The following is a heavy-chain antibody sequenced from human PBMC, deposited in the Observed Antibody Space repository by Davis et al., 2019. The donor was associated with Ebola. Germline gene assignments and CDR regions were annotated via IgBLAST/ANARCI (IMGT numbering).Heavy chain of an antibody. Sequence: MPSETLSLTCAVYGGSFSGYYWSWIRQPPGKGLEWIGEINHSGSTNYNPSLKSRVTISVDTSKNQFSLKVTSVTAADTAVYYCATGSSARFYYYGMDVWGQGTTVTVSS. CDR2: INHSGST. D-gene: IGHD6-6*01. V-gene: IGHV4-34*01. CDR3: ATGSSARFYYYGMDV. CDR1: GGSFSGYY. J-gene: IGHJ6*02.